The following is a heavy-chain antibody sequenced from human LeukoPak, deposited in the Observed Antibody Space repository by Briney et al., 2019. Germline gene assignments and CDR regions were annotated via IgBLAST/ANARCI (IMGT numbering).Heavy chain of an antibody. V-gene: IGHV3-30*18. CDR1: GFTFSSYG. J-gene: IGHJ3*02. CDR3: AKEPGQDDYGDKDAFDI. Sequence: GGSLRLSCAVSGFTFSSYGMHWVRQAPGKGLEWVAVISYDGSNKYYADSVKGRFTISRDNSKNTLYLQMNSLRAEDTAVYYCAKEPGQDDYGDKDAFDIWGQGTMVTVSS. CDR2: ISYDGSNK. D-gene: IGHD4-17*01.